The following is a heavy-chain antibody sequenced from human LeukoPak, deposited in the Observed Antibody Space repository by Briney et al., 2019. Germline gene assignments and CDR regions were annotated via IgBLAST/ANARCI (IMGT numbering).Heavy chain of an antibody. CDR1: GGSISSSSYY. D-gene: IGHD3-3*01. Sequence: PSETLSLTCTVSGGSISSSSYYWGWIRQPPGKGLEWIGSIYYSGSTYYNPSLKSRVTISVDTSKNQFSLKLSSVTAADTAVYYCARHSINYDFWSGEGNWFDPWGQGTLVTVSS. CDR3: ARHSINYDFWSGEGNWFDP. CDR2: IYYSGST. V-gene: IGHV4-39*01. J-gene: IGHJ5*02.